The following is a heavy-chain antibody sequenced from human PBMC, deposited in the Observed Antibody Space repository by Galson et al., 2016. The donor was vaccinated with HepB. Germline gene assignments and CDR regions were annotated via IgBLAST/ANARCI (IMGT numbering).Heavy chain of an antibody. CDR3: AREADFYDSTGYFPPFAY. J-gene: IGHJ4*02. Sequence: SLRLSCAGSGFTFSRYNMKWVRQAPRTGLEWLTDISISGITVYYADSVKGRFTISRDNDKNSVYLQMDSLRDEDTAVYYCAREADFYDSTGYFPPFAYWGQGILVTVSS. CDR2: ISISGITV. V-gene: IGHV3-48*03. D-gene: IGHD3-22*01. CDR1: GFTFSRYN.